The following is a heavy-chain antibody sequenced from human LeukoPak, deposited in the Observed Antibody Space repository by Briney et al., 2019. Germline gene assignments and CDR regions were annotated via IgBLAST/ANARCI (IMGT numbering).Heavy chain of an antibody. CDR3: ACLRGPSDY. CDR1: GFTFSSYE. CDR2: ISSSGSTI. D-gene: IGHD4-17*01. V-gene: IGHV3-48*03. Sequence: GGSLRLSCATSGFTFSSYEMNWVRQAPGKGLEWVSYISSSGSTIYYADSVRGRFTISRDNTKNSLYLQMDSLTADDTAVYFCACLRGPSDYWGQGTLVTVSS. J-gene: IGHJ4*02.